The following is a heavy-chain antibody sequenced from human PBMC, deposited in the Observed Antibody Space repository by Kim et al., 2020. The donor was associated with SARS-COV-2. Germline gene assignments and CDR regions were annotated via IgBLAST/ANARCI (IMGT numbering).Heavy chain of an antibody. CDR1: GFNFISSW. J-gene: IGHJ4*02. CDR2: VKSKRDGGTI. Sequence: GGSLRLSCVASGFNFISSWMSWVRQAPGKGPEWLGRVKSKRDGGTIDYAAPVKGRLSISRDDSKNTLYLQMNSLKIEDTGVYYCTTDPRDWGQGTLVTV. CDR3: TTDPRD. V-gene: IGHV3-15*01.